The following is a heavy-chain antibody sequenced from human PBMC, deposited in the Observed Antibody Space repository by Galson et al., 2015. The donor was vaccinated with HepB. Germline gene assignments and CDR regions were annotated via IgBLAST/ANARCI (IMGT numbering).Heavy chain of an antibody. Sequence: SLRLSCAASGFTFSAYWMSWVRQAPGKGLEWVANINQDGSAKYYVDSVKGRFTISRDNAKNSLYLQMSSLRAEDTAVYYCARDVAVAVLGSFDIWGQGTMVTVSS. V-gene: IGHV3-7*01. CDR1: GFTFSAYW. J-gene: IGHJ3*02. D-gene: IGHD6-19*01. CDR3: ARDVAVAVLGSFDI. CDR2: INQDGSAK.